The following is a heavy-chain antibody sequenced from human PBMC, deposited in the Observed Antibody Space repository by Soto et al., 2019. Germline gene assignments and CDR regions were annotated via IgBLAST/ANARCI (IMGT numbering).Heavy chain of an antibody. V-gene: IGHV3-9*01. Sequence: GGSLRLSCAASGLSFEDSVIHWVRQAPGKGLEWVSGISWNSDIKAYADSVKGRFTISRDNAKNSLYLQMSSLRVEDTAVYYCARDFGVVTNNYYYGMDVWGQGTTVTVSS. D-gene: IGHD3-3*01. CDR1: GLSFEDSV. J-gene: IGHJ6*02. CDR3: ARDFGVVTNNYYYGMDV. CDR2: ISWNSDIK.